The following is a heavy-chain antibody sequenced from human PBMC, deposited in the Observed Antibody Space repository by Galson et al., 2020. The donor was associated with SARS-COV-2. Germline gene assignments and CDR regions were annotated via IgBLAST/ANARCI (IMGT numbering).Heavy chain of an antibody. CDR1: GFTFNNYA. Sequence: GGSLRLSCAASGFTFNNYAMSCFRQTPGKGLEWVSSISGSGGTTYYADSVKGRFAISRDNSKNTLFLQMNSLRAEDTAVYYCARVVGGPAIGEDAFAVWAKGQWSPSL. V-gene: IGHV3-23*01. J-gene: IGHJ3*01. CDR3: ARVVGGPAIGEDAFAV. CDR2: ISGSGGTT. D-gene: IGHD2-15*01.